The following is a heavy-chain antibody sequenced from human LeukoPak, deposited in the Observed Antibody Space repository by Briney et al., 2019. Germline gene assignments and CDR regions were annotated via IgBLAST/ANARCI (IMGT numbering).Heavy chain of an antibody. V-gene: IGHV4-4*08. CDR1: GDSITRYY. D-gene: IGHD2-2*01. CDR3: ASQMSGTSVSY. J-gene: IGHJ4*02. Sequence: SETLSLTCTVSGDSITRYYWSWIRQPPGKGLEWIGYINNSGGTSYNPSLKSRVTISLDTSKNQFSLKLNSVTTTDAAVYYCASQMSGTSVSYWGQGTLVTVSS. CDR2: INNSGGT.